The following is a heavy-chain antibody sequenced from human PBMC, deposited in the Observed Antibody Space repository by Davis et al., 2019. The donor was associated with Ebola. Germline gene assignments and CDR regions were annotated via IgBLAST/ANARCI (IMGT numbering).Heavy chain of an antibody. Sequence: AASVTVSCKASTYTFSTYTISWVRQAPGQGLEWMGWISAYSGNTNYAQNLQDRITMTTDTSTSTVYMELSSLRSEDTAVYYCARSLQLAAAGTYVVDYWGQGTLVTVSS. V-gene: IGHV1-18*01. CDR1: TYTFSTYT. J-gene: IGHJ4*02. CDR3: ARSLQLAAAGTYVVDY. D-gene: IGHD6-13*01. CDR2: ISAYSGNT.